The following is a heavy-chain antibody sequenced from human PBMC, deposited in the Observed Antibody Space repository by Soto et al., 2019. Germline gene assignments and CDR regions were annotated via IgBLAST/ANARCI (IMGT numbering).Heavy chain of an antibody. CDR1: GGTFSSYA. CDR2: IIPIFGTA. CDR3: AASAVPYCGGDCHP. V-gene: IGHV1-69*06. Sequence: SVKCYWKASGGTFSSYAISLVRQAPGQGLEWMGGIIPIFGTANYAQKFQGRVTITADKSTSTAYMELSSLRSEDTAVYYCAASAVPYCGGDCHPWGQGTLVTVSS. J-gene: IGHJ5*02. D-gene: IGHD2-21*02.